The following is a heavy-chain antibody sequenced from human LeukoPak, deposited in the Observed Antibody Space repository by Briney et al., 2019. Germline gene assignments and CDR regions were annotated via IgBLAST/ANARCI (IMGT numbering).Heavy chain of an antibody. CDR1: GGSISSYD. V-gene: IGHV4-4*09. CDR3: ARAAPLKNWFDP. CDR2: IYTSGST. J-gene: IGHJ5*02. D-gene: IGHD2-15*01. Sequence: SETLSLTCTVSGGSISSYDWSWIRQPPGKGLEWIGYIYTSGSTNYNPSLKSRVTISVDTSKNQFSLKLSSVTAADTAVYYCARAAPLKNWFDPWGQGTLVTVSS.